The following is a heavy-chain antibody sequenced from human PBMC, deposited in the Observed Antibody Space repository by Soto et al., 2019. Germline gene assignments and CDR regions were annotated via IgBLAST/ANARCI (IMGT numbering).Heavy chain of an antibody. CDR3: ARDTRLEWSQRGYYYYGMDV. CDR2: IYPGDSDT. J-gene: IGHJ6*02. D-gene: IGHD3-3*01. V-gene: IGHV5-51*01. Sequence: GESLKISCKGSGYSFTSYWIGWVRQMPGKGLEWMGIIYPGDSDTRYSPSFQGQVTISADKSISTAYLQWSSLKASDTAMYYCARDTRLEWSQRGYYYYGMDVWGQGTTVTVSS. CDR1: GYSFTSYW.